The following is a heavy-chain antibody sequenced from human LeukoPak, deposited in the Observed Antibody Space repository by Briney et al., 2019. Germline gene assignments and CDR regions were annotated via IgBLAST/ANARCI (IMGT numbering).Heavy chain of an antibody. CDR3: ARSGSSGWYGKYWYFDL. CDR1: GYTFTSYG. D-gene: IGHD6-19*01. CDR2: ISAYNGNT. J-gene: IGHJ2*01. Sequence: GASVKVSCKASGYTFTSYGISWVRQAPGQGLEWMGWISAYNGNTNYAQKLQGRVTMTTDTSTSTAYMELRSLRSDDTAVYYCARSGSSGWYGKYWYFDLWGRGTLVTVSS. V-gene: IGHV1-18*01.